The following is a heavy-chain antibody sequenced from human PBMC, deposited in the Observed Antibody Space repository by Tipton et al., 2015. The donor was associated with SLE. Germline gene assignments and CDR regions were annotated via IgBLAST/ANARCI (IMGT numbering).Heavy chain of an antibody. CDR1: GGSFSGYY. CDR3: ARRPYYYGSGSYYNPFDH. CDR2: INHSGST. D-gene: IGHD3-10*01. J-gene: IGHJ4*02. V-gene: IGHV4-34*01. Sequence: SLTCAVYGGSFSGYYWSWIRQSPGKGLEWIGEINHSGSTNYNPSLKSRVTISVDTSKNQFSLKLSSVTAADTAVYYCARRPYYYGSGSYYNPFDHWGQGTPVTVSS.